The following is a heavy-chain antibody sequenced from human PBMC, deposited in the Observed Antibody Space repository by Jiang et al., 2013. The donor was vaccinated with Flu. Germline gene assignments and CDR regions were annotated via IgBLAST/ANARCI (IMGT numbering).Heavy chain of an antibody. J-gene: IGHJ3*02. V-gene: IGHV5-51*01. CDR1: GYSFTSYW. Sequence: SLKISCKGSGYSFTSYWIGWVRQMPGKGLEWMGIIYPGDSDTRYSPSFQGQVTISADKSISTAYLQWSSLRASDTAMYYCALLGIFGVVIISEDAFDIWGQGTMVTVSS. D-gene: IGHD3-3*01. CDR2: IYPGDSDT. CDR3: ALLGIFGVVIISEDAFDI.